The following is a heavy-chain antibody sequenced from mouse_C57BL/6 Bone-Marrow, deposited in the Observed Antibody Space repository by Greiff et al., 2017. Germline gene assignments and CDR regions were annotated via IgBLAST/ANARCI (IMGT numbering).Heavy chain of an antibody. Sequence: QVKLQQPGAELVKPGASVKMSCKASGYTFTSYWITWVKQRPGQGLEWIGDIYPGSGSTNYNEKFKSKATLTVDTSSSTAYMQLSSLTSEDSAVYYCARWDYGSSLGYWYFDVWGTGTTVTVSS. CDR2: IYPGSGST. D-gene: IGHD1-1*01. CDR3: ARWDYGSSLGYWYFDV. J-gene: IGHJ1*03. V-gene: IGHV1-55*01. CDR1: GYTFTSYW.